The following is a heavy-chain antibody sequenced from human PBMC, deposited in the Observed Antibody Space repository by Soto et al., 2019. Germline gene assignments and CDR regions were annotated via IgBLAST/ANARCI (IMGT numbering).Heavy chain of an antibody. CDR2: ISAYNGNT. V-gene: IGHV1-18*01. Sequence: QVQLVQSGAEVKKPGASVKVSCKASGYTFTSYGISWVRQAPGQGLEWMGWISAYNGNTNYAQKLQGRVPMTTDTSTSTAYMELRSLRSDDTAVYYCARETTPYYDFWSGYQYFDYWCQGTLVTVSS. D-gene: IGHD3-3*01. CDR1: GYTFTSYG. J-gene: IGHJ4*02. CDR3: ARETTPYYDFWSGYQYFDY.